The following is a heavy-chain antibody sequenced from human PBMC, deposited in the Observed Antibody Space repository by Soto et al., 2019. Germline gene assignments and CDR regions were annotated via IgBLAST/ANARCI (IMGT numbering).Heavy chain of an antibody. CDR1: GFTFDDYA. CDR2: ISWNSGSI. J-gene: IGHJ4*02. V-gene: IGHV3-9*01. D-gene: IGHD3-10*01. CDR3: AKESADGSGSYFDY. Sequence: GGSLRLSCAASGFTFDDYAMHWVRQAPGKGLEWVSGISWNSGSIGYADSVKGRFTISRDNAKNSLYLQMNSLRAEDTALYYCAKESADGSGSYFDYWGQGTLGTVSS.